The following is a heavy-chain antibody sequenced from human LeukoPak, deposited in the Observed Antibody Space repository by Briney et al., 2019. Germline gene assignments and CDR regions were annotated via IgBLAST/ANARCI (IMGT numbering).Heavy chain of an antibody. CDR1: GFIFSDYS. V-gene: IGHV3-21*06. J-gene: IGHJ3*01. CDR2: ISSSSAYI. Sequence: GGSPRLSCVASGFIFSDYSMDWVRQAPGKGLEWVSSISSSSAYIFYSDSVKGRFTISRDNAQSSLYLQMNSLRAGDTAVYYCARQAVARPFDLWGQGTMVAVSS. CDR3: ARQAVARPFDL.